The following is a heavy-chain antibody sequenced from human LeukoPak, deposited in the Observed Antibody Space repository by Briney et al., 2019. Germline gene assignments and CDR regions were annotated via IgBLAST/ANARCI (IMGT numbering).Heavy chain of an antibody. V-gene: IGHV3-30*03. CDR2: ISYDGSNK. CDR1: GFTFSSYG. D-gene: IGHD2-2*01. CDR3: ARPPHSCSSTSCYSQY. J-gene: IGHJ4*02. Sequence: GGSLRLSCAASGFTFSSYGMHWVRQAPGKGLEWVAIISYDGSNKYYADSVKGRFTISRDNTMDTLYLQMNSLRAEDTAVYYCARPPHSCSSTSCYSQYWGQGTLVSVSS.